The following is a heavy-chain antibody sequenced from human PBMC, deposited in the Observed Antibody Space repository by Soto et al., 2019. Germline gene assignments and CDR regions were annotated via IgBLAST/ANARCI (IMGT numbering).Heavy chain of an antibody. J-gene: IGHJ4*02. V-gene: IGHV2-5*02. Sequence: QITLKESGPTLVKPTQTLMLTCTFSGFSLGTRGVGVGWIRQPPGKALEWLALIYWDDDKRYSPSLKSRLTITKDTSKNQVVLTMTNMDPVDSATYYCARDSSGWYGFDYWGQGTLVTVSS. CDR1: GFSLGTRGVG. CDR3: ARDSSGWYGFDY. CDR2: IYWDDDK. D-gene: IGHD6-19*01.